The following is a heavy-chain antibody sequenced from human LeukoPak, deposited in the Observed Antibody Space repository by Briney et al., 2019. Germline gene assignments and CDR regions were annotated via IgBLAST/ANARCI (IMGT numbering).Heavy chain of an antibody. V-gene: IGHV3-43D*04. CDR1: GFTFDDYA. D-gene: IGHD6-19*01. CDR2: IVWDGEST. Sequence: SGGSLRLSCAASGFTFDDYAMHWVRQAPGKGLEWVALIVWDGESTYYAASVRGRFIISRDNSDNSLYLQMNNLKAEDTAIYYCAKDGSRGYSSTGYYMDAWGKGTTVIVSS. J-gene: IGHJ6*03. CDR3: AKDGSRGYSSTGYYMDA.